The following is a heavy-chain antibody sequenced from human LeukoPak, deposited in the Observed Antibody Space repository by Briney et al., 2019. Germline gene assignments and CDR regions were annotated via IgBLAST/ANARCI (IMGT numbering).Heavy chain of an antibody. CDR3: VREGVYNFDSSGYFIFDY. CDR2: IYYSGST. J-gene: IGHJ4*02. CDR1: GGSISSSSNY. V-gene: IGHV4-39*02. D-gene: IGHD3-22*01. Sequence: SETLSLTCTVSGGSISSSSNYWVWIRQPPGKGLEWIGSIYYSGSTYYNPSLKRRVTISVDTSKNQFSLKLTSVTAADTAVYYCVREGVYNFDSSGYFIFDYWGQGTLATVSS.